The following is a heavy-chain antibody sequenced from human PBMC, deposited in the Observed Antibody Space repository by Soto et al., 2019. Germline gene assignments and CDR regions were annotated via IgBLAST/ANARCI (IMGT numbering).Heavy chain of an antibody. CDR1: GYTFTSYG. J-gene: IGHJ6*02. V-gene: IGHV1-18*01. D-gene: IGHD2-15*01. CDR3: ARETSPVEGTPPAGMDV. CDR2: ISAYNGNT. Sequence: GASVKVSCKASGYTFTSYGISWVRHAPGQGLEWMGWISAYNGNTNYAQKLQGRVTMATDTSTSTAYMELRSLRSDDTAVYYCARETSPVEGTPPAGMDVWGQGTTVTVSS.